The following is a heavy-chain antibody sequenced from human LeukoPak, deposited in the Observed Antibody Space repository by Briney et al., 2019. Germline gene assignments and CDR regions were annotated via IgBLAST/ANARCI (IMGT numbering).Heavy chain of an antibody. J-gene: IGHJ4*02. Sequence: ASVKVSCKASGYTFTSNAMNWVRQAPGQGLELMGWINTNTGNPTCAQGFTGRFVFSLDTSVSTAHLQISSLKAEDTAVYYCARDNAGNIDYWGQGTLVTVSS. D-gene: IGHD2/OR15-2a*01. V-gene: IGHV7-4-1*02. CDR1: GYTFTSNA. CDR2: INTNTGNP. CDR3: ARDNAGNIDY.